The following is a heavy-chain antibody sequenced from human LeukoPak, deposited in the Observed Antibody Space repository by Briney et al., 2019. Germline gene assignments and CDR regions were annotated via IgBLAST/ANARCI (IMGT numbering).Heavy chain of an antibody. J-gene: IGHJ4*02. CDR1: GGSISSSSYY. CDR3: ARQYNWNDFDY. Sequence: SETLSLTCTVTGGSISSSSYYWGWIRQPPGKGLEWIGSIYYSGSTYYNPSLKSRVTISVDTSKNQFSLKLSSVTAADTAVYYCARQYNWNDFDYWGQGTLVTVSS. V-gene: IGHV4-39*01. D-gene: IGHD1-1*01. CDR2: IYYSGST.